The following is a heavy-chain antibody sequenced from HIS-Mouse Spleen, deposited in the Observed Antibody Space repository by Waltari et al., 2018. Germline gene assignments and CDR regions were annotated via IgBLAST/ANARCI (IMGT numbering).Heavy chain of an antibody. CDR2: IYYSGSH. CDR3: AREIPYSSSWYDWYFDL. J-gene: IGHJ2*01. D-gene: IGHD6-13*01. CDR1: VGSISSSSYY. V-gene: IGHV4-39*07. Sequence: QLQLQESGPGLVKPSETLSLTCTVSVGSISSSSYYWGWIRQPPGKGLEGLGSIYYSGSHYYTPSLKSRVTISVDTSKNQFSLKPSSVTAADTAVYYCAREIPYSSSWYDWYFDLWGRGTLVTVSS.